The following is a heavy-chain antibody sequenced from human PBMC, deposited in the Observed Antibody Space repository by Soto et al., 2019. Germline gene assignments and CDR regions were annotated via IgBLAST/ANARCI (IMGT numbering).Heavy chain of an antibody. CDR2: IYYSGST. CDR1: GGSISRGGYS. D-gene: IGHD6-25*01. CDR3: ARLQSSGYNTSDY. Sequence: QVQLQESGPGLVKPSQTLSLTCTVSGGSISRGGYSWSWIRQHPGKGLEWIGYIYYSGSTYYTPSLKSRVTISVDTSKNQFSLKLSSVTAADTAVYYCARLQSSGYNTSDYWGPGTLVTVSS. J-gene: IGHJ4*02. V-gene: IGHV4-31*03.